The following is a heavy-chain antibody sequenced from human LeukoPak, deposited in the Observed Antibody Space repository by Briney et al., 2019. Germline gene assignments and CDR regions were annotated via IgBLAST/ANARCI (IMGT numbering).Heavy chain of an antibody. V-gene: IGHV3-48*03. CDR2: ISSSGSTI. D-gene: IGHD6-13*01. CDR1: GFTFSSYE. CDR3: ARVKQQLFFY. Sequence: GGSLRHSCAASGFTFSSYEMNWVRQAPGKGLEWVSYISSSGSTIYYADSVKGRFTISRDNAKNSLYLQMNSLRAEDTAVYYCARVKQQLFFYWGQGTLVTVSS. J-gene: IGHJ4*02.